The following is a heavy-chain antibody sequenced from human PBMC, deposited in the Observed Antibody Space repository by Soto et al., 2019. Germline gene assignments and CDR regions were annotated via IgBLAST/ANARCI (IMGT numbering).Heavy chain of an antibody. Sequence: SGTLSLTCPVSGGSISSSRYYWGWIRPPPGKGLEWIGSIYYSGSTYYNPSLKSRVTISVDTSKNQFSLKLSSVTAADTAVYYCARRISWNDSWVDPWGQGTLVTFSS. J-gene: IGHJ5*02. D-gene: IGHD1-1*01. CDR2: IYYSGST. CDR1: GGSISSSRYY. CDR3: ARRISWNDSWVDP. V-gene: IGHV4-39*01.